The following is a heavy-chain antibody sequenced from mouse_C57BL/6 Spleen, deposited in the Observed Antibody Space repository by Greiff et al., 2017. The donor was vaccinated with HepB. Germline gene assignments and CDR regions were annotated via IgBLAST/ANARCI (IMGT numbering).Heavy chain of an antibody. CDR3: ARKEDGFNWYFDV. J-gene: IGHJ1*03. D-gene: IGHD2-3*01. CDR1: GYAFSSSW. CDR2: IYPGDGDT. Sequence: QVQLQQSGPELVKPGASVKISCKASGYAFSSSWMNWVKQRPGKGLEWIGRIYPGDGDTNYNGKFKGKATLTADKSSSTAYMQLSSLTSEDSAVYFCARKEDGFNWYFDVWGTGTTVTVSS. V-gene: IGHV1-82*01.